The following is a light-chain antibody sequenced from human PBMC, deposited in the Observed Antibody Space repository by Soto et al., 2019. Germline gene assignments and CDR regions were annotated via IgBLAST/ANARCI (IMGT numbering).Light chain of an antibody. V-gene: IGKV3-15*01. Sequence: EIVMTQSPATLSVFPGERATLSCRASQSVSNNLAWYQQKPGQAPRLLIYGASSRATGIPARFSGSGSGTEFTLTISSLQSEDFAIYYCQQYNSWPPLTFGGGTKVEIK. CDR1: QSVSNN. CDR2: GAS. CDR3: QQYNSWPPLT. J-gene: IGKJ4*01.